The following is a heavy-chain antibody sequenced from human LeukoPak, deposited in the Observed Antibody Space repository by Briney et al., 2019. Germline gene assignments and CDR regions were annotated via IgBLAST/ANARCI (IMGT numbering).Heavy chain of an antibody. CDR1: GFTFSSSA. D-gene: IGHD1-26*01. V-gene: IGHV3-23*01. J-gene: IGHJ4*02. CDR2: INGSGSNT. CDR3: AKAIVGVSGLGY. Sequence: GGSLRLSCAASGFTFSSSAMSWVRQAPGKGLEWVSAINGSGSNTYYADSVKGRFTISRDTSKNTLYLQVNSLRAEDTALYYCAKAIVGVSGLGYWGQGTLVTVSS.